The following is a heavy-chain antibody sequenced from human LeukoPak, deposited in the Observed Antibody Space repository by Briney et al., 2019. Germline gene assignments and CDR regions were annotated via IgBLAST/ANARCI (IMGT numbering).Heavy chain of an antibody. D-gene: IGHD2-2*01. V-gene: IGHV1-18*01. J-gene: IGHJ6*02. CDR3: ARVDCSSTSCYYYYGMDV. CDR2: ISAYNGNT. Sequence: ASVKVSCKASGYTFTSYGISWVRQAPGQGLEWMGWISAYNGNTNYAQKLQGRVTMTTDTSTSTAYMELRSLRSDDTAVYYRARVDCSSTSCYYYYGMDVWGQGTTVTVSS. CDR1: GYTFTSYG.